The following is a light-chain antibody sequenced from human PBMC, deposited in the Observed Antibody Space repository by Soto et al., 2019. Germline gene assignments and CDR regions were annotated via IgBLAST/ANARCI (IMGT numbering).Light chain of an antibody. J-gene: IGLJ2*01. CDR3: CSYAGSSTFHVV. CDR1: SSDVGSYNL. V-gene: IGLV2-23*01. CDR2: EGS. Sequence: QSALTQPRSVSASPGQSVTISCTGTSSDVGSYNLVSWYQQHPGKAPKLMIYEGSKRPSGVSNRFSGSKSGNTASLTISGLQAEDEADYYCCSYAGSSTFHVVFGGGTKLTVL.